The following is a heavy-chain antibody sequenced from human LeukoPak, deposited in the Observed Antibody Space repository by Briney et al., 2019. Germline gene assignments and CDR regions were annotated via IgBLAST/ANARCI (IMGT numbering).Heavy chain of an antibody. Sequence: PGGSLRLSCAASGFTVSSNYMAWVRQAPGKGLEWVSDLYSGGTVYYADSVKGRFTISRDNSKNTLYLQMNTLRAEDTAVYYCAREGSYDSSTMWYFDYWGQGTLVTVSS. V-gene: IGHV3-53*01. CDR3: AREGSYDSSTMWYFDY. CDR1: GFTVSSNY. CDR2: LYSGGTV. D-gene: IGHD3-22*01. J-gene: IGHJ4*02.